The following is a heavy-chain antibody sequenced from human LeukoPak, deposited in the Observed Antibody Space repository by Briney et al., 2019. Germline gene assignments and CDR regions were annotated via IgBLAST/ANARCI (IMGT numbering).Heavy chain of an antibody. CDR2: ISYDGSNK. J-gene: IGHJ5*02. CDR3: ARDRKVAAAGTFGFDP. Sequence: GGSLRLSCAASGFTFSSYAMHWVRQAPGKGLEWVAVISYDGSNKYYADSVKGRFTISRDNSKNTLYLQKNSLRAEDTAVYYCARDRKVAAAGTFGFDPWGQGTLVTVSS. D-gene: IGHD6-13*01. V-gene: IGHV3-30*01. CDR1: GFTFSSYA.